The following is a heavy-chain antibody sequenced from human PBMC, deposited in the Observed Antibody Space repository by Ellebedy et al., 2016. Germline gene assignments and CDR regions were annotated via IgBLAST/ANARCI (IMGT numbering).Heavy chain of an antibody. CDR2: ISWNSAAI. CDR3: AKGTMDYLHH. V-gene: IGHV3-9*01. CDR1: GFSFDDYA. Sequence: GGSLRLXCATSGFSFDDYALHWVRQVPGKGLEWVSGISWNSAAIGYGEAVKGRFTISRDSAKNYLYLQMNSLRVEDTALYFCAKGTMDYLHHWGQGTLVNVTS. J-gene: IGHJ4*02. D-gene: IGHD3-10*01.